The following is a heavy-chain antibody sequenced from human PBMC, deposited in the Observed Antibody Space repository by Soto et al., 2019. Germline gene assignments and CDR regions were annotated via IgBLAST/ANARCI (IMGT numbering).Heavy chain of an antibody. Sequence: SETLSLTCTVSGGSVSSGSYDWSWIRQPPGKGLEWIGYIYYSGSTNYNPSLKSRVTISVDTSKNQFSLKLSSVTAADTAVYYCARVRLVGATKAYYYGMDVWGKGTTVTVSS. CDR2: IYYSGST. D-gene: IGHD1-26*01. V-gene: IGHV4-61*01. J-gene: IGHJ6*04. CDR3: ARVRLVGATKAYYYGMDV. CDR1: GGSVSSGSYD.